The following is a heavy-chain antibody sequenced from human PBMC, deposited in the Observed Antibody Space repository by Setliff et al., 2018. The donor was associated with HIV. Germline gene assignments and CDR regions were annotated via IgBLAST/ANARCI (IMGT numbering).Heavy chain of an antibody. D-gene: IGHD6-13*01. V-gene: IGHV4-34*01. Sequence: SETLSLTCAVYGGSFSDYEMNWVRQAPGKGLECIGEIDHSGSTNYNPSLKSRVTISVDTSKKQFSLKVNSVTAADTAVYYCAREPNSITWHVDYWGQGTLVTVSS. CDR3: AREPNSITWHVDY. CDR2: IDHSGST. J-gene: IGHJ4*02. CDR1: GGSFSDYE.